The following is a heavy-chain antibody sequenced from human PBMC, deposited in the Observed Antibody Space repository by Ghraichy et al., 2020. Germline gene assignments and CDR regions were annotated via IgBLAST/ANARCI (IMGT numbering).Heavy chain of an antibody. D-gene: IGHD6-19*01. V-gene: IGHV3-21*01. CDR2: ISGISAYV. CDR3: ARDPPRKGTGWYYFDS. CDR1: GFGLSGDT. Sequence: GGSLRLSCAASGFGLSGDTMSWVHQAPGKGLEWVSSISGISAYVYYADSVKGRFTISRDNAKNSLYLQMNSLRAEDTAVYYCARDPPRKGTGWYYFDSWGQGTLVTVSS. J-gene: IGHJ4*02.